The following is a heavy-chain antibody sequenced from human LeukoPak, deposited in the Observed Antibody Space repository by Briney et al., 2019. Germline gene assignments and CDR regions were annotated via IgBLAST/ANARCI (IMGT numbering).Heavy chain of an antibody. D-gene: IGHD2-2*02. CDR2: INHSGST. CDR3: ARLGYCSRTSCYKGYYYYGMDV. CDR1: GGSFSGYY. Sequence: SETLSLTCAVYGGSFSGYYWSWIRQPPGKGLEWIGEINHSGSTNYNPSLKSRVTISVDTSKNQSSLKLSSVTAADTAVYYCARLGYCSRTSCYKGYYYYGMDVWGQGTTVTVSS. J-gene: IGHJ6*02. V-gene: IGHV4-34*01.